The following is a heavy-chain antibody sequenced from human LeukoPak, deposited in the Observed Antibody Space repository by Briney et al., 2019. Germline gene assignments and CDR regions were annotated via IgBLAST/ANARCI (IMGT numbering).Heavy chain of an antibody. CDR1: GGSISSYY. V-gene: IGHV4-59*12. CDR3: AREFAWGFDY. D-gene: IGHD7-27*01. CDR2: IYYSGST. Sequence: SETLSLTCTVSGGSISSYYWSWIRQPPGKGLEWIGYIYYSGSTNYNPSLKSRVTISVDTSKNQFSLKLSSVTAADTAVYYCAREFAWGFDYWGQGTLVTVSS. J-gene: IGHJ4*02.